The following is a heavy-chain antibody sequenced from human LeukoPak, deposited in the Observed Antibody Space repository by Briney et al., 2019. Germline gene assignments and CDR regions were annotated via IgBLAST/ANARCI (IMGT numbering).Heavy chain of an antibody. Sequence: GGSLRLSCAASGFTFSNYAMSWVRQAPGKGLEWVSGISGSGGNTYYADSVKGRFTISRDNSKNTLYLQVNSLRVEDTAVYYCAKDLPGDPKDNYYGMDVWGKGTTVTVSS. CDR2: ISGSGGNT. J-gene: IGHJ6*04. CDR1: GFTFSNYA. D-gene: IGHD2-21*02. V-gene: IGHV3-23*01. CDR3: AKDLPGDPKDNYYGMDV.